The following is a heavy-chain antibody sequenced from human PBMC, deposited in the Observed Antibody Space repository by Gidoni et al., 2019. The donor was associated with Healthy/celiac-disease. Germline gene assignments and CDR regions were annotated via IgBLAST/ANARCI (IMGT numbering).Heavy chain of an antibody. CDR2: ISGSGGST. J-gene: IGHJ5*02. D-gene: IGHD3-22*01. CDR3: AKVPLYYYDSSGYFLWFDP. CDR1: GFTFSSYA. Sequence: EVQLLESGGGLVQPGGSLRLSCAASGFTFSSYAMSWVRQAPGKGLEWVSAISGSGGSTYYADSVKGRFTISRDNSKNTLYLQMNSLRAEDTAVYYCAKVPLYYYDSSGYFLWFDPWGQGTLVTVSS. V-gene: IGHV3-23*01.